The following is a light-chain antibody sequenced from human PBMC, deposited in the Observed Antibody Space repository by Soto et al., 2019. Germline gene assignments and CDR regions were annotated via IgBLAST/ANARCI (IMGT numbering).Light chain of an antibody. CDR2: AAS. Sequence: DIQMTQSPSSLSASVGDRITITCRASQSISTYLNWYQQRPGKAPKLLIYAASSLHSGVSSRFSGSGSGTDFTLTISSVQPEDLATYYCQQAYGTPPTFGGGTKVEIK. J-gene: IGKJ4*01. V-gene: IGKV1-39*01. CDR3: QQAYGTPPT. CDR1: QSISTY.